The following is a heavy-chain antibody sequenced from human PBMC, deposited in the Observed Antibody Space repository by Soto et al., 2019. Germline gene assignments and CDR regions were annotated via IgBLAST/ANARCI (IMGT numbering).Heavy chain of an antibody. V-gene: IGHV4-31*03. CDR1: GGSVSSGNYF. J-gene: IGHJ4*02. D-gene: IGHD2-15*01. CDR2: ISYSGTT. Sequence: PSGTLSLTCTVSGGSVSSGNYFWSWIRQHPGKGLEWIGYISYSGTTDYNASLRGRVIISVDTSKNQFSLKLSSVTAADTAVYYCARWGDCSGGSCYLGLDYWGQGTLVTVYS. CDR3: ARWGDCSGGSCYLGLDY.